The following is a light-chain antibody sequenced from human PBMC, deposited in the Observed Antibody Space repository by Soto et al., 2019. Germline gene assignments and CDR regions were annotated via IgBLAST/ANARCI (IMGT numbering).Light chain of an antibody. Sequence: ILMTQSPATLSVSPGERATLSCRASQSVSNNLAWYQKKPGQAPRLLIYDASTRSTGIPARFSGSGSGTEFTLTISGLQSEDFAVYYCQQYNNWPPWTFGQGPKVEIK. J-gene: IGKJ1*01. CDR1: QSVSNN. V-gene: IGKV3-15*01. CDR2: DAS. CDR3: QQYNNWPPWT.